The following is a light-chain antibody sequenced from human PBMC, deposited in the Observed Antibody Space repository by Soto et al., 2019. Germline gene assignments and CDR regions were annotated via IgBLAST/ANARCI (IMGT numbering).Light chain of an antibody. Sequence: EKVMTQSPATRAMSPGERATLSCRASQSVSSYLAWYQQKPGQAPRLLIYGASTRATGIPARFSGSGSGTEFTLTISSLQSEDFAVYYCQQYNNWPSWTFGQGTKVEIK. CDR2: GAS. CDR1: QSVSSY. J-gene: IGKJ1*01. V-gene: IGKV3-15*01. CDR3: QQYNNWPSWT.